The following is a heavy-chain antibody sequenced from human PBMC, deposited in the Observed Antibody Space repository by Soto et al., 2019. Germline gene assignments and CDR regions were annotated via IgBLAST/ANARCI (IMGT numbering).Heavy chain of an antibody. Sequence: GGSVRLSCAASGFTFSAYAMSWVRGAPGKGLQWVSGVGGSDTDKHYADSVRGRFTVSRDNSKNTLYLQMNSLRADDTAVYYCTADSYFTLKLVRFDYWGLGTLVT. CDR1: GFTFSAYA. V-gene: IGHV3-23*05. CDR2: VGGSDTDK. J-gene: IGHJ4*01. CDR3: TADSYFTLKLVRFDY. D-gene: IGHD3-22*01.